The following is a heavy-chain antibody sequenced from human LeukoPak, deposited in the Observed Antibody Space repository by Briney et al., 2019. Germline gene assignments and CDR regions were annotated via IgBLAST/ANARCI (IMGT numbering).Heavy chain of an antibody. V-gene: IGHV4-59*01. J-gene: IGHJ4*02. CDR1: GDSISSYY. CDR3: ARGPGYSSSWYYDY. Sequence: SETLSLTCTVSGDSISSYYWSWIRQPPSNGLPSIGYIYYSGSTTYNPSLKSRVTISVDTSKNQFSLKLSSVTAADTAVYYCARGPGYSSSWYYDYWGQGTLVPVSS. CDR2: IYYSGST. D-gene: IGHD6-13*01.